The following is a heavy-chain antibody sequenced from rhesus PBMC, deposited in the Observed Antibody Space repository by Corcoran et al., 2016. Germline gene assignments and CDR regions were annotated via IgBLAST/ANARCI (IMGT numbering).Heavy chain of an antibody. Sequence: QVQLQESGPGLVRPSETLSLTCAVSGDSVSSSNWWTWIRQAPGKGLEGIGYISGRRGSTSYNPSLKSRVTTSTDTSKNQFSLRLSSVTAADTAVYYCARDYPYWYFDLWGPGTPITISS. CDR2: ISGRRGST. CDR1: GDSVSSSNW. J-gene: IGHJ2*01. CDR3: ARDYPYWYFDL. D-gene: IGHD4-17*01. V-gene: IGHV4-65*01.